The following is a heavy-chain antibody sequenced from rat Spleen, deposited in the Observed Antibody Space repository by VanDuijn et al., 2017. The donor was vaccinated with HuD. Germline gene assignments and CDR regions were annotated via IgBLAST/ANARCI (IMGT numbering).Heavy chain of an antibody. V-gene: IGHV5-29*01. CDR3: ARSLLQWYYFDY. CDR1: GFTFSDYY. J-gene: IGHJ2*01. D-gene: IGHD1-1*01. CDR2: ISYDGSST. Sequence: EVQLVESDGGLVQPGRSLKLSCAASGFTFSDYYMAWVRQAPTKGLEWVATISYDGSSTYYRDSVKGRFTISRDNAKSTLYLQMDSLRSEDTATYYCARSLLQWYYFDYWGQGVMVTVSS.